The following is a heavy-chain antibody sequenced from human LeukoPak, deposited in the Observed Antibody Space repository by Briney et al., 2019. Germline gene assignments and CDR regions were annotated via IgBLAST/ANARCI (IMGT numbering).Heavy chain of an antibody. CDR2: IYYDGST. Sequence: PSGTLSLTCTVSVGSMSHYWWNWLRQPPGKGLEGIGYIYYDGSTYYNPALNSRATISIDTSKNQFSLKLNSVTAADTAVYYCARRLCSSLTCNIGPSGNWLDPWGQGTLVTVSS. CDR3: ARRLCSSLTCNIGPSGNWLDP. CDR1: VGSMSHYW. V-gene: IGHV4-59*08. J-gene: IGHJ5*02. D-gene: IGHD2-2*02.